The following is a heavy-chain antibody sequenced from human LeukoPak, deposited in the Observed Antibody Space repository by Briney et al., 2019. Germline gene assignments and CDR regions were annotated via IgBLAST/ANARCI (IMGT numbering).Heavy chain of an antibody. CDR3: VRESVRDYYFDY. V-gene: IGHV3-49*04. CDR1: GFRFGGYA. CDR2: IRSKALYGTS. D-gene: IGHD3-10*02. J-gene: IGHJ4*02. Sequence: QSGGSLRLSCTGSGFRFGGYAVSWVRQAPGKGLEWVGFIRSKALYGTSEYAASVEGRFTISRDDSNNIAYLQMNSLKTEDTAVYFCVRESVRDYYFDYWGQGTLVTVSS.